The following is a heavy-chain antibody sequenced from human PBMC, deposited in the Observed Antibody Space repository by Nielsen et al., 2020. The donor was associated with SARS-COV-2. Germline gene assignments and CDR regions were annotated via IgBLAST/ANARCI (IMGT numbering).Heavy chain of an antibody. CDR3: ATLDYGDYAHYYYMEV. Sequence: GGSLRLSCAASGFTFSSYALSWVRQAPGKGLEWVSGISGSGISTYDADFVKGRFTISRDNSKNTLYLQMNSLRAEDTAVYYCATLDYGDYAHYYYMEVWGVGTTVTVSS. V-gene: IGHV3-23*01. CDR1: GFTFSSYA. CDR2: ISGSGIST. D-gene: IGHD4-17*01. J-gene: IGHJ6*03.